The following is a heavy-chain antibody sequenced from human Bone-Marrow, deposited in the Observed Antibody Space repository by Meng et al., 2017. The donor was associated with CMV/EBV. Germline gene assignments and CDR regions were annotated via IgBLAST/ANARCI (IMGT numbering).Heavy chain of an antibody. CDR1: RFTFSSYS. Sequence: GGSLRLSCAASRFTFSSYSMNWVRQAPGKGLEWVSSISSSSSYIYYADSVKGRFTISRDNAKNSLYLQMNSLRAEDTAVYYCARSTYSSSWRGDYWGQGTLVTVSS. J-gene: IGHJ4*02. CDR3: ARSTYSSSWRGDY. CDR2: ISSSSSYI. D-gene: IGHD6-13*01. V-gene: IGHV3-21*01.